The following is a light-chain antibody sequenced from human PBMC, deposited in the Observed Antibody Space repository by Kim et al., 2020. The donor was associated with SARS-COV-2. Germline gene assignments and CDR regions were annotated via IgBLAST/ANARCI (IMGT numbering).Light chain of an antibody. J-gene: IGLJ2*01. Sequence: SSELTQAPAVSVALGQTVRITCQGDSLRTSYATWYQQKAGQAPVLVIYGKNSRPSGIPDRFSGSTSGNTASLTITGARAEDEADYYCNSRDNNNNHVLFAGGTQLTVL. CDR3: NSRDNNNNHVL. V-gene: IGLV3-19*01. CDR1: SLRTSY. CDR2: GKN.